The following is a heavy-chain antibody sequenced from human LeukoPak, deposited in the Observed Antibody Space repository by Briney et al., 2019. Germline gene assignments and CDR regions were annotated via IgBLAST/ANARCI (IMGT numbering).Heavy chain of an antibody. J-gene: IGHJ5*02. CDR3: ARQTWFATGVEGCPFDP. D-gene: IGHD3-10*01. V-gene: IGHV1-18*01. CDR2: ISSYNGDT. CDR1: GYSFRSSG. Sequence: ASVKVSCKASGYSFRSSGISWVRQAPGQGLEWMGWISSYNGDTKYAENLQGRVTLTTDTSSSTAYMELRSLRSDDTAVYYCARQTWFATGVEGCPFDPWGQGTLVTVSS.